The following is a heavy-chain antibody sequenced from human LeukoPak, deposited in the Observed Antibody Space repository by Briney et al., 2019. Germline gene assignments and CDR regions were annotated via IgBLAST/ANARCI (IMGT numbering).Heavy chain of an antibody. V-gene: IGHV1-2*06. CDR1: GYTFTGYY. D-gene: IGHD4-17*01. CDR3: ARHYGDYGVPWFDP. J-gene: IGHJ5*02. CDR2: INPNSGGT. Sequence: ASVKVSCKASGYTFTGYYMHWVRQAPGQGLEWMGRINPNSGGTNYAQKFQGRVTMTRDTSISTAYMELSRLRSDDTAVYYCARHYGDYGVPWFDPWGQGTLVTVSS.